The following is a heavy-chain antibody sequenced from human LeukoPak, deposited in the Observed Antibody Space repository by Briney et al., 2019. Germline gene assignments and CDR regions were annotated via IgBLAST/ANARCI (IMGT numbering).Heavy chain of an antibody. J-gene: IGHJ3*02. D-gene: IGHD4-17*01. CDR3: ARGAVTTSMKAFDI. V-gene: IGHV4-59*08. Sequence: SETLSLTCTVSGGSISSYYWSWIRQPPGKGLEWIGYAYYTGSTYYNPSLKSRITISVDTSKNQFSLKLSSVTAADTAVYYCARGAVTTSMKAFDIWGQGTMVTVSS. CDR2: AYYTGST. CDR1: GGSISSYY.